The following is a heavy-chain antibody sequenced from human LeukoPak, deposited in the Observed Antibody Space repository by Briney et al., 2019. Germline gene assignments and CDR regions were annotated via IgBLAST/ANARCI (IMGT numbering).Heavy chain of an antibody. CDR3: ARVIYDSSGYYPRGYYFDY. J-gene: IGHJ4*02. D-gene: IGHD3-22*01. V-gene: IGHV4-31*03. Sequence: SETLSLTCTVSGGSISSGGYYWSWIRQHPGKGLEWIGYIYYSGSTYYNPSLKSRVTISVDTSKNQFSLKLSSVTAADTAVYYCARVIYDSSGYYPRGYYFDYWGQGTLVTVPS. CDR1: GGSISSGGYY. CDR2: IYYSGST.